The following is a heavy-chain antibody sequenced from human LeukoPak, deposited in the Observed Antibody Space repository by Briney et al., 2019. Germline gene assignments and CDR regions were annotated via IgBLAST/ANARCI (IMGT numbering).Heavy chain of an antibody. J-gene: IGHJ4*02. V-gene: IGHV5-51*01. CDR2: IYPGDSDT. Sequence: GESLKISCKASGYSFINYWIGWVRQMPGKGLEWMGTIYPGDSDTRYSPSFQGQVTISANKSITTAYLQWSSLRAEDTAVYYCARPYYGDYLDPFDYWGQGTLVTVSS. D-gene: IGHD4-17*01. CDR1: GYSFINYW. CDR3: ARPYYGDYLDPFDY.